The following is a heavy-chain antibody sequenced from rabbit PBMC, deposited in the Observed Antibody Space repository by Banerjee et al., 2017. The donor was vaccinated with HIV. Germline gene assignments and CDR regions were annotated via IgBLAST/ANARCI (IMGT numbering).Heavy chain of an antibody. J-gene: IGHJ4*01. Sequence: QEQLEESGGDLVKPEGSLTLTCTASGFSFNSNWMCWVRQAPGKGLEWIACINGGGGDRTYYASWAKGRFTISKTSSTTVTLQMTSLTAADTATYFCARSYAGYAGYGYAYYFNLWGPGTLVTVS. CDR3: ARSYAGYAGYGYAYYFNL. CDR2: INGGGGDRT. CDR1: GFSFNSNW. D-gene: IGHD6-1*01. V-gene: IGHV1S45*01.